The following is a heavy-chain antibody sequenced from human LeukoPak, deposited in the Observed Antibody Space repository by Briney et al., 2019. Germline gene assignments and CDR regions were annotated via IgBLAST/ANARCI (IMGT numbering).Heavy chain of an antibody. CDR2: ISGSGGST. D-gene: IGHD6-6*01. Sequence: PGGSLRLSCAASGFTFSSYAMSWVRQAPGKGLEWVSAISGSGGSTYYADSVKGRFTISRDNSKNTLHLQMNSLRAEDTAVYYCAFSSSGSRDAFDIWGQGTMVTVSS. J-gene: IGHJ3*02. CDR1: GFTFSSYA. CDR3: AFSSSGSRDAFDI. V-gene: IGHV3-23*01.